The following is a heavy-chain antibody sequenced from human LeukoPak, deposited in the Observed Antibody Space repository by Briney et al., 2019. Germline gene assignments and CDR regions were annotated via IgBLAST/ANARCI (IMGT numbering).Heavy chain of an antibody. CDR3: ARDRITGTTYYYYGMDV. Sequence: PSETLSLTCTVSGGSVSSGGYYWSWIRQHPGKGLEWIGYTYYSGSTYYNPSLKSRVTISVDTSKNQFSLKLSSVTAADTAVYYCARDRITGTTYYYYGMDVWGQGTTVTVSS. CDR2: TYYSGST. J-gene: IGHJ6*02. D-gene: IGHD1-7*01. V-gene: IGHV4-31*03. CDR1: GGSVSSGGYY.